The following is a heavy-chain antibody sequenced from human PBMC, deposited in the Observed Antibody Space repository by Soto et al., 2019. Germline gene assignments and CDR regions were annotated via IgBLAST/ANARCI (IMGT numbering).Heavy chain of an antibody. CDR3: AKVSTAHTFGPLDP. CDR2: ISWNSGSI. Sequence: PGGSLRVSCAASGFTFDDYGMHWVRQAPGKGLEWVSGISWNSGSIGYADSVKGRFIISRDNAKNSLYLQMNNLRPEDTAFYFCAKVSTAHTFGPLDPWGQGTLVTVSS. J-gene: IGHJ5*02. D-gene: IGHD3-16*01. V-gene: IGHV3-9*01. CDR1: GFTFDDYG.